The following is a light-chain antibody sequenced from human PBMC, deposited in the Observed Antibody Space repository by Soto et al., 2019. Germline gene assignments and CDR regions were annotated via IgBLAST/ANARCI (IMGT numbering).Light chain of an antibody. CDR1: QSISSW. J-gene: IGKJ1*01. CDR2: KAS. CDR3: QHSYTTPPWT. V-gene: IGKV1-5*03. Sequence: IQMTQSPSTLSASVGDRVTITCRASQSISSWLAWYQQKPGKAPKLLIYKASTLKSGVPSRFSGSGSGTEFTLTISSLQPDDFATYYCQHSYTTPPWTFGQGTKVDIK.